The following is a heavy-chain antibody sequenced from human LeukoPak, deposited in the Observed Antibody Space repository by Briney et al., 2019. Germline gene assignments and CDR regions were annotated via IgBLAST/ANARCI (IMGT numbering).Heavy chain of an antibody. D-gene: IGHD3-22*01. Sequence: QPGGSLRLSCAASGFTFSSYVLHWVRQAPGKGLEWVSVIYSGGSTYYADSVKGRFTISRDNSKNTLYLQMNSLRAEDTAVYYCARIEKMGYYDSSGYYLDAFDIWGQGTMVTVSS. J-gene: IGHJ3*02. CDR1: GFTFSSYV. V-gene: IGHV3-66*01. CDR2: IYSGGST. CDR3: ARIEKMGYYDSSGYYLDAFDI.